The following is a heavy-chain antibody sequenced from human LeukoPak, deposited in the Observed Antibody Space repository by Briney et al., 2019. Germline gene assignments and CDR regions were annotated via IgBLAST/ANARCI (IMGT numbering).Heavy chain of an antibody. CDR1: GFTFDDYA. CDR2: ISWNSGSI. J-gene: IGHJ4*02. Sequence: GRSLRLSCAASGFTFDDYAMHWVRQAPGKGLEWVSGISWNSGSIGYADSVKGRFTISRDNAKNSLYLQMNSLRAEDTALYYCAKDRYYGSGSYGLGYWGQGTLVTVSS. D-gene: IGHD3-10*01. CDR3: AKDRYYGSGSYGLGY. V-gene: IGHV3-9*01.